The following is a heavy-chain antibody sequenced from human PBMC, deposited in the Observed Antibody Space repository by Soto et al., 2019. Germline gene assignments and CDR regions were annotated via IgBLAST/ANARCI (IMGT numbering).Heavy chain of an antibody. D-gene: IGHD2-8*01. CDR3: ARDGCTNGVCSYLDY. V-gene: IGHV3-33*01. Sequence: QVQLVESGGGVVQPGRSLRLSCAASGFTFSSYGMHWVRQAPGKGLEWVAVIWYDGSNKYYADSVKGRFTISRDNSKNALYLQMNSLRAEDTAVYYCARDGCTNGVCSYLDYWGQGTLVTVSS. J-gene: IGHJ4*02. CDR1: GFTFSSYG. CDR2: IWYDGSNK.